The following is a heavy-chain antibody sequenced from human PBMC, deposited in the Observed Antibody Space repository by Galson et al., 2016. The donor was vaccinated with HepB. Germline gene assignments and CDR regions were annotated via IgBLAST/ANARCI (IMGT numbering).Heavy chain of an antibody. CDR2: VYYSGST. J-gene: IGHJ5*02. CDR3: ARNVSRLLGSPHLTARYTFVDP. CDR1: GDHISGSSDY. V-gene: IGHV4-39*01. D-gene: IGHD2-21*01. Sequence: ETLSLTCIVSGDHISGSSDYWAWIRQPPGEGLEWLGSVYYSGSTHYNPSFKSRISISVDVSKNQVSLTLRSVTAGDTSIYYCARNVSRLLGSPHLTARYTFVDPWGQGTLVTVSP.